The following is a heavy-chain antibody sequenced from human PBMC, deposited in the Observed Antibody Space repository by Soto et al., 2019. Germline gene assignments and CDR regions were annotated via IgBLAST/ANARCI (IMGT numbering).Heavy chain of an antibody. CDR2: ISGYNGHI. V-gene: IGHV1-18*01. CDR3: ARVLQWSTPDY. Sequence: QVQLVQSGAEVKKPGDSVNISCKASGYSFTGYGISWVRQAPGQGLEWLGWISGYNGHIDYAQKFQGRVSMTTDTSTNTAYMEMRSLRSDDTAKYYCARVLQWSTPDYWGQGSLVTVSS. D-gene: IGHD6-19*01. CDR1: GYSFTGYG. J-gene: IGHJ4*02.